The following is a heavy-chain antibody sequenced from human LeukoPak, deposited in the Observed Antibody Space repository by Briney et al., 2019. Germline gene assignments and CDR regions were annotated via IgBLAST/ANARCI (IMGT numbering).Heavy chain of an antibody. V-gene: IGHV1-69*04. CDR1: GGTFSSYA. J-gene: IGHJ4*02. CDR3: ARDFEEGSIDY. CDR2: IIPILGIA. Sequence: ASVKVSCKASGGTFSSYAISWVRQAPGQGLEWMGRIIPILGIANYAQKFQGRVTITADKSTSTAYMELSSLRSEDTAVYYCARDFEEGSIDYWGQGTLVTASS.